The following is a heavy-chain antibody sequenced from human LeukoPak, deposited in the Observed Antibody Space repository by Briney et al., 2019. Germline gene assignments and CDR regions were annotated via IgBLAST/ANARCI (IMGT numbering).Heavy chain of an antibody. CDR1: GGSFSGYY. Sequence: SETLSLTCAVYGGSFSGYYWSWIRQPPGKGLERIGEINHSGSTNYNPSLKSRVTISVDTSKNQFSLKLSSVTAADTAVYYCARGNGYYDSSGYSLSWFDPWGQGTLVTVSS. CDR2: INHSGST. V-gene: IGHV4-34*01. CDR3: ARGNGYYDSSGYSLSWFDP. D-gene: IGHD3-22*01. J-gene: IGHJ5*02.